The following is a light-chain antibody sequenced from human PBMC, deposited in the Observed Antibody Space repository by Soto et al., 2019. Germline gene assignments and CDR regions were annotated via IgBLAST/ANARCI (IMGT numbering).Light chain of an antibody. CDR1: QSVISNY. V-gene: IGKV3-20*01. Sequence: ENVLTQSPGTLSLSPGERATLSCRASQSVISNYLAWYQQKPGQAPRLLIYGASSRATGIPDRFSGSGSGTDFTLTISRLEPEDFAVYYCQQYGRSPGLFTFGPGTKVDNK. J-gene: IGKJ3*01. CDR2: GAS. CDR3: QQYGRSPGLFT.